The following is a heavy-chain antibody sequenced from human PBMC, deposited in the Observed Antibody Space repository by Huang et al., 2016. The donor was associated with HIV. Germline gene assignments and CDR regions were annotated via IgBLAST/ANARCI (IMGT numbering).Heavy chain of an antibody. Sequence: QVVLLQSGGGVVQPGGSLTLSCLASGFDFRTYGMHWVRQAPGKGLEWGAFVRSDSSDIHYADSVKGRFTISRDNSKNTLYLQMNSLRIEDAAVYYCTKGEFSVSWYLDHWGQGTLVTVSS. J-gene: IGHJ4*02. CDR2: VRSDSSDI. D-gene: IGHD6-13*01. V-gene: IGHV3-30*02. CDR1: GFDFRTYG. CDR3: TKGEFSVSWYLDH.